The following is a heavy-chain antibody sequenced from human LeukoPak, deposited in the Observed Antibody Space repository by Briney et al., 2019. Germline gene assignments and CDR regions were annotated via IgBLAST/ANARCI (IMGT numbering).Heavy chain of an antibody. Sequence: GGSLRLSCAASGFTFSSCAMSWVRQAPGKGLEWVSAISGSGGRSYYADSVKGRFTISRDNSKNTLYLQMNSLRAEDTAVYYCARNQEAGYCSSTSCHESYFDYWGQGTLVTVSS. D-gene: IGHD2-2*01. CDR1: GFTFSSCA. CDR3: ARNQEAGYCSSTSCHESYFDY. CDR2: ISGSGGRS. J-gene: IGHJ4*02. V-gene: IGHV3-23*01.